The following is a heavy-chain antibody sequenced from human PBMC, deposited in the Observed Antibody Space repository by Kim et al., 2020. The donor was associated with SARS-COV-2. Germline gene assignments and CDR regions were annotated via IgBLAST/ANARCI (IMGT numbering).Heavy chain of an antibody. Sequence: GGSLRLSCAASGFTFSSYAMSWVRQAPGKGLEWVSAISGSGVYTYYADSVKGRFTISRDNSKDTLYLQMNSLRAEDAAIYYCAKRRSGSGSYPDDYWGQ. CDR3: AKRRSGSGSYPDDY. CDR1: GFTFSSYA. D-gene: IGHD1-26*01. CDR2: ISGSGVYT. J-gene: IGHJ4*02. V-gene: IGHV3-23*01.